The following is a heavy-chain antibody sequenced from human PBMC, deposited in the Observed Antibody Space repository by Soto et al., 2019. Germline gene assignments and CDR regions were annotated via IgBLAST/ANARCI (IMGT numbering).Heavy chain of an antibody. CDR2: ISYDGSNK. CDR3: ARERLRLGELSLLGYFDY. CDR1: GFTFSRHT. D-gene: IGHD3-16*02. Sequence: QVQLEESGGGVVQPGRSLRLSCAASGFTFSRHTMHWVRQAPGKGLEWVASISYDGSNKYYADSVKGRFTSSRDNSKNTLSVQMDSLRAEDTAIYYCARERLRLGELSLLGYFDYWGQGTLVTVSS. V-gene: IGHV3-30*04. J-gene: IGHJ4*02.